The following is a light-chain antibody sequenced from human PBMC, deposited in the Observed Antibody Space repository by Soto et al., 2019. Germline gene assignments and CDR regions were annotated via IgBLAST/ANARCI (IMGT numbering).Light chain of an antibody. J-gene: IGKJ4*01. Sequence: EIVMTQSPATLSVSPGAPDPLSCRASQSISIGLAWYRQNPGQPPRLLIYGASSRATGIPDRFSGSGSGTDFTLTINRLEPEDFAVYYCQQRSNWPLTFGGGTKVDNK. CDR3: QQRSNWPLT. CDR1: QSISIG. CDR2: GAS. V-gene: IGKV3D-20*02.